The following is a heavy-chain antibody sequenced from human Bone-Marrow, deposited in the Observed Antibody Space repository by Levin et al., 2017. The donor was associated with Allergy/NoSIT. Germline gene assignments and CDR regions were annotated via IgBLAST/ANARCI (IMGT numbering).Heavy chain of an antibody. CDR3: ARPSVAGTGGGPDAFDI. CDR2: IYYSGST. CDR1: GGSISSSSYY. D-gene: IGHD6-19*01. J-gene: IGHJ3*02. V-gene: IGHV4-39*01. Sequence: SETLSLTCTVSGGSISSSSYYWGWIRQPPGKGLEWIGSIYYSGSTYYNPSLKSRVTISVDTSKNQFSLKLSSVTAADTAVYYCARPSVAGTGGGPDAFDIWGQGTMVTVSS.